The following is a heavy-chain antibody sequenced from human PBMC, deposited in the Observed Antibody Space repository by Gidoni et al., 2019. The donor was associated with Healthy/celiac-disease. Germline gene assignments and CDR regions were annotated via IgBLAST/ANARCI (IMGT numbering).Heavy chain of an antibody. Sequence: EVQLVESGGGLVQPGGSLRLSCAASGFTFSSYWMSWVRQAPGKGLEWVANIKQDGSEKYYVDSVKGRFTISRDNAKNSLYLQMNSLRAEDTAVYYCARDRPDKVLLWFGDGFYFDYWGQGTLVTVSS. D-gene: IGHD3-10*01. CDR1: GFTFSSYW. CDR2: IKQDGSEK. CDR3: ARDRPDKVLLWFGDGFYFDY. J-gene: IGHJ4*02. V-gene: IGHV3-7*01.